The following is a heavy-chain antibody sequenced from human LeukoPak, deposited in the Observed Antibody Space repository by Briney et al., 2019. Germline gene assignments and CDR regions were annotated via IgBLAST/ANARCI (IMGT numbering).Heavy chain of an antibody. J-gene: IGHJ4*02. CDR3: ARARSGYYYDSSGYYHRLNYFDY. CDR2: INADNGNT. V-gene: IGHV1-3*03. CDR1: GYTFTSYA. Sequence: GASVKVSCKASGYTFTSYAMHWVRQAPGQRLEWMGWINADNGNTKYSQEFQGRVTITRDTSASTAYMELSSLRSEDMAVYYCARARSGYYYDSSGYYHRLNYFDYWGQGTLVTVSS. D-gene: IGHD3-22*01.